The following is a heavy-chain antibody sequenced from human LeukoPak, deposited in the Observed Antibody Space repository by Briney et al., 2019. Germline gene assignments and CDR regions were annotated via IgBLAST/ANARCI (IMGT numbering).Heavy chain of an antibody. D-gene: IGHD3-3*01. CDR2: IYSSGSP. J-gene: IGHJ4*02. CDR1: RGSLNSDY. CDR3: ARRLWSGPFDY. V-gene: IGHV4-4*09. Sequence: PSETLSLTCTVSRGSLNSDYWSWIRQPPRKGLGWIGFIYSSGSPTYSPSLESRVTISVDTSKNQFSLKLTSVTATDSAVYYCARRLWSGPFDYWGQGTMVTV.